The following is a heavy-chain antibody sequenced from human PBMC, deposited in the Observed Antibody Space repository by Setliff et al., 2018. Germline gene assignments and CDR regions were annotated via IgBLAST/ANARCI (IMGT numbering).Heavy chain of an antibody. V-gene: IGHV4-39*07. CDR1: GASISGSAYY. CDR2: IYYSGST. CDR3: ARVKIAILPAAIDY. Sequence: SETLSLTCNVSGASISGSAYYWGWIRQPPGKGLEWIGSIYYSGSTYYNPSLKSRVTISVDTSKNQFSLKLSPVTAADTAVYYCARVKIAILPAAIDYWGQGTLVTVS. D-gene: IGHD2-2*01. J-gene: IGHJ4*02.